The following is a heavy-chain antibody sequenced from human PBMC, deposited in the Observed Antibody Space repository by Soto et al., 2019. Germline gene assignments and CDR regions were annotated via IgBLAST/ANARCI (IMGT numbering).Heavy chain of an antibody. CDR2: ISGSGGST. Sequence: GGSLRLSCAASGFTFSSYAMSWVRQAPGKGLEWVSAISGSGGSTYYADSVKGRFTISRDNSKNTLYLQMNSLRAEDTAVYYCAKEGEQYCSSTSCYFRPWYFDYWGQGTLVTVSS. D-gene: IGHD2-2*01. CDR1: GFTFSSYA. CDR3: AKEGEQYCSSTSCYFRPWYFDY. J-gene: IGHJ4*02. V-gene: IGHV3-23*01.